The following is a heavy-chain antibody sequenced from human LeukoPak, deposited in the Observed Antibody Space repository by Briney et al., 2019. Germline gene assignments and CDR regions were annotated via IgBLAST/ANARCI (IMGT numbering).Heavy chain of an antibody. CDR3: ARAYCPPYSSTSCYTVTNWFDP. J-gene: IGHJ5*02. Sequence: ASVKVSCKASGYTFTSNYIHWVRQAPGQGLEWMGMIYPRDGSTSYAQKFQGRVTVTRDTSISTAYMELSRLRSDDTAVYYCARAYCPPYSSTSCYTVTNWFDPWGQGTLVTVSS. V-gene: IGHV1-46*01. D-gene: IGHD2-2*02. CDR1: GYTFTSNY. CDR2: IYPRDGST.